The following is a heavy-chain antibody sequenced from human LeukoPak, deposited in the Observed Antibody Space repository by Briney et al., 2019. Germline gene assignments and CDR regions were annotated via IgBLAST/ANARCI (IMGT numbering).Heavy chain of an antibody. V-gene: IGHV3-48*03. Sequence: PGGSLRLSCAVSGFTFSSYEMNWVRQAPGKGLEWVSYISSSGNTIYYADSVRGRFTISRDNAKNSLYLQMNSLRAEDTAVYNCARDSAVADPVWGQGTLVTVSS. CDR2: ISSSGNTI. CDR3: ARDSAVADPV. CDR1: GFTFSSYE. D-gene: IGHD6-19*01. J-gene: IGHJ4*02.